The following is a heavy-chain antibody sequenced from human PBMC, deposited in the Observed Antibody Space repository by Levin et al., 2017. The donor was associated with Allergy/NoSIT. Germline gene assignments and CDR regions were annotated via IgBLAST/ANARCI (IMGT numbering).Heavy chain of an antibody. V-gene: IGHV3-13*01. CDR2: IGTAGDT. CDR3: ARSDEGGMDV. J-gene: IGHJ6*02. CDR1: GFTFSRYD. Sequence: GGSLRLSCAASGFTFSRYDMHWVRHVTGKGLEWVSSIGTAGDTYYPGSVKGRFTISRENAKNSFYLQMNSLRAGDTAVYYCARSDEGGMDVWGQGTTVTVSS.